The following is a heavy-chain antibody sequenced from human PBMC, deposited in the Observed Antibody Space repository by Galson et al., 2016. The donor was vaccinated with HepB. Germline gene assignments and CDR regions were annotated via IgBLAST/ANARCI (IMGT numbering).Heavy chain of an antibody. D-gene: IGHD3-9*01. Sequence: ETLSLTCTVSGGSISSSSYYWGWIRQPPGKGLEWIGSIYYSGSTNYNPSLKSRVTISVDMSKNQFSLKLSSVTAADTAVYYCARGDDILTGTYYFDYWGQGTLVTVSS. V-gene: IGHV4-39*07. J-gene: IGHJ4*02. CDR2: IYYSGST. CDR1: GGSISSSSYY. CDR3: ARGDDILTGTYYFDY.